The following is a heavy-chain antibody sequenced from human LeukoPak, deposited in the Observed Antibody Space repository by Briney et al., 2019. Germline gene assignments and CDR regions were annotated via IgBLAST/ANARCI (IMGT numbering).Heavy chain of an antibody. Sequence: PGGSLRLSCAASGFTFSSYSMNWVRQAPGKGLEWVSYISSSSSTIYYADSVKGRFTISRDNAKNSLYLQMNSLRAEDTAVYYCARDAIVGARVCNYWGQGTLVTVSS. CDR2: ISSSSSTI. CDR1: GFTFSSYS. CDR3: ARDAIVGARVCNY. V-gene: IGHV3-48*04. D-gene: IGHD1-26*01. J-gene: IGHJ4*02.